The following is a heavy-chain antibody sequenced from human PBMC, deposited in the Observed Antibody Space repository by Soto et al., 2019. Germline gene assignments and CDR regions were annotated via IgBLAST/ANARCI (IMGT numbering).Heavy chain of an antibody. CDR2: ISYDGSNT. CDR1: GFTFSSYA. V-gene: IGHV3-30-3*01. J-gene: IGHJ4*02. CDR3: VRGYNWNDVDY. Sequence: QVQLVESGGGVVQPGRSLRLSCAASGFTFSSYAMHWVRQAPGQWLEWVAVISYDGSNTYYADSVKGRFTIHSDNSKNTLYLQMNSLSAEDTAVYYCVRGYNWNDVDYWGQGTLVTVSS. D-gene: IGHD1-20*01.